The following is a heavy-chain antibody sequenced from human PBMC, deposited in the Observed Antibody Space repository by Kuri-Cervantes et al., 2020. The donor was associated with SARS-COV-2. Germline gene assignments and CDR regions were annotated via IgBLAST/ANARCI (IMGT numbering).Heavy chain of an antibody. D-gene: IGHD3-9*01. J-gene: IGHJ3*02. CDR1: GYTFTSYY. CDR3: ARRYYDILTGFPDDAFDI. CDR2: INPSGGST. Sequence: ASVKVSCKASGYTFTSYYMHWVRQAPGQGLEWMGIINPSGGSTSYAQKFQGRVTMTRDTSTSTVYMELRSLRSEDTAVYYCARRYYDILTGFPDDAFDIWGQGTMVTVSS. V-gene: IGHV1-46*01.